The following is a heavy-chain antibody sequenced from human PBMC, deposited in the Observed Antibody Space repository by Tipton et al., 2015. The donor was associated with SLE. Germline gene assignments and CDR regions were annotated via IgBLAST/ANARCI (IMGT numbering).Heavy chain of an antibody. J-gene: IGHJ3*02. D-gene: IGHD2/OR15-2a*01. CDR3: ARADVVLRLGPDHDAFDI. CDR1: GGSISSYY. Sequence: TLSLTCTVSGGSISSYYWSWIRQPPGKGLERIGSIYYSGSTNYNPSLKSRVTISVDTSKNQFSLKLSSVTAADTAVYYCARADVVLRLGPDHDAFDIWGQGTMVTVSS. V-gene: IGHV4-59*01. CDR2: IYYSGST.